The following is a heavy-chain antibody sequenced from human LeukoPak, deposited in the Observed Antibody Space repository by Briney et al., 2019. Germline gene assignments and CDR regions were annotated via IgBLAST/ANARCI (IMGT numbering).Heavy chain of an antibody. CDR1: GFTVSSNY. CDR3: ARALVPGSYADY. CDR2: IYSGGST. J-gene: IGHJ4*02. D-gene: IGHD3-16*01. V-gene: IGHV3-53*01. Sequence: GGSLRLSCAASGFTVSSNYMSWVRQAPGKGLEWVSVIYSGGSTYYADSVKGRFTISRDNSKNTLYLQMNGLRAEDTAVYYCARALVPGSYADYWGQGTLVTVSS.